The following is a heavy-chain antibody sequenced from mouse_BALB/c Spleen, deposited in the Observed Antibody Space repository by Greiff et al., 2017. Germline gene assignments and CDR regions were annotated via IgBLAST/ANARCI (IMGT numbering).Heavy chain of an antibody. J-gene: IGHJ3*01. D-gene: IGHD1-1*01. CDR1: GYSITSGYY. CDR3: ARDRNYYGSSPFAY. CDR2: ISYDGSN. Sequence: VQLQQSGPGLVKPSQSLSLTCSVTGYSITSGYYWNWIRQFPGNKLEWMGYISYDGSNNYNPSLKNRISITRDTSKNQFFLKLNSVTTEDTATYYCARDRNYYGSSPFAYWGQGTLVTVSA. V-gene: IGHV3-6*02.